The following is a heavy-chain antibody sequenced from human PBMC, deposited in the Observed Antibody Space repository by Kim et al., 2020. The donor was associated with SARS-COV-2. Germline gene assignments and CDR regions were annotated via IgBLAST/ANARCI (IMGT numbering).Heavy chain of an antibody. Sequence: ASVKVSCKASGYTFTTFNIHWVRQAPGQRLEWMGWINGGSGYTKSSQNFQGRLTITRDTSATTAYMELNSLRSEDTAVYYCARGGLDPGYWGQGTLVTVSS. CDR1: GYTFTTFN. J-gene: IGHJ4*02. D-gene: IGHD6-19*01. CDR3: ARGGLDPGY. V-gene: IGHV1-3*01. CDR2: INGGSGYT.